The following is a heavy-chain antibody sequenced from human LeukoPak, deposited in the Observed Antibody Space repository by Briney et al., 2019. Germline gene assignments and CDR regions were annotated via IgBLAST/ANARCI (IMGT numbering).Heavy chain of an antibody. J-gene: IGHJ6*02. CDR2: ISSSSSYI. V-gene: IGHV3-21*01. CDR3: ARYGSGSYYPYYYGMDV. CDR1: GFTFSSYS. D-gene: IGHD3-10*01. Sequence: GGSLRLSCAASGFTFSSYSMNRVRQAPGKGLEWVSSISSSSSYIYYADSVKGRFTISRDNAKNSLYLQMNSLRAEDTAVYYCARYGSGSYYPYYYGMDVWGQGTTVTVSS.